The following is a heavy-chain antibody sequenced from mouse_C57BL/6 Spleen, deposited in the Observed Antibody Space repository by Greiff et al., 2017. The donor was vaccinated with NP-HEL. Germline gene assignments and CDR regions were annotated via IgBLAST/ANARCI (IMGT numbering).Heavy chain of an antibody. CDR1: GFTFSDYY. J-gene: IGHJ4*01. CDR2: ISNGGGST. D-gene: IGHD2-10*02. V-gene: IGHV5-12*01. Sequence: DVKLVESGGGLVQPGGSLKLSCAASGFTFSDYYMYWVRQTPEKRLEWVAYISNGGGSTYYPDTVKGRFTISRDNAKNTLYLQMSRLKSEDTAMYYCARPAYDYYAMDYWGQGTSVTVSS. CDR3: ARPAYDYYAMDY.